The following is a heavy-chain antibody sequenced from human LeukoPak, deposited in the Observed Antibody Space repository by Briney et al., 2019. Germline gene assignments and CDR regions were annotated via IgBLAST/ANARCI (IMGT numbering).Heavy chain of an antibody. CDR1: GYTFTSYD. J-gene: IGHJ4*02. CDR2: MNPNSGNT. V-gene: IGHV1-8*01. D-gene: IGHD6-6*01. Sequence: ASVKVSCKASGYTFTSYDINWVRQATGQGLEWMGWMNPNSGNTGYAQRFQGRVTMTRNTSISTACMELSSLRSEDTAVYYCARGRSIAARRGLGFWGQGTLVTVSS. CDR3: ARGRSIAARRGLGF.